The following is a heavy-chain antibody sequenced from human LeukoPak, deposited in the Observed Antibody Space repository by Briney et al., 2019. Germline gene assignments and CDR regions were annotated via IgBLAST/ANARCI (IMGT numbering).Heavy chain of an antibody. Sequence: APVKVSCKASGYTFTSYDINWVRQATGQGLEWMGWMNPNSGNTGYAQKFQGRVTITRNTSISTAYMELSSLRSEDTAVYYCARASGRWPYYFDYWGQGTLVTVSS. CDR1: GYTFTSYD. V-gene: IGHV1-8*03. CDR2: MNPNSGNT. CDR3: ARASGRWPYYFDY. J-gene: IGHJ4*02. D-gene: IGHD5-24*01.